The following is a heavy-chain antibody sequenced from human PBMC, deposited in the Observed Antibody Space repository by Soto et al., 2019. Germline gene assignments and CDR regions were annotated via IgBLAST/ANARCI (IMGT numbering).Heavy chain of an antibody. CDR2: ISWNSGSI. J-gene: IGHJ4*02. D-gene: IGHD3-10*01. CDR3: AKDVGMVRVVLYYFDY. Sequence: EVQLVESGGGLVQPGRSLRLSCAASGFTFDDYAMHWVRQAPGKGLEWVSGISWNSGSIGYADSVKGRFTIARDNAKNSLYLQMNSLRAEDTALYYCAKDVGMVRVVLYYFDYLGQGTLVTVSS. CDR1: GFTFDDYA. V-gene: IGHV3-9*01.